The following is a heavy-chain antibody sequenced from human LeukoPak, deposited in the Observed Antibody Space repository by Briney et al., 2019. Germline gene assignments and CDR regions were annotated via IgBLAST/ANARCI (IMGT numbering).Heavy chain of an antibody. CDR3: ARESKSYDGSGYYHDY. J-gene: IGHJ4*02. CDR1: GGSISGYY. Sequence: PSETLSLTCTVSGGSISGYYWSWIRQPAGKGLEWIGRIFISRNTDYNPSLKSRVTVSVDTSNNQFSLELTSVTAADTAVYYCARESKSYDGSGYYHDYWGQGTLVTVSS. D-gene: IGHD3-22*01. CDR2: IFISRNT. V-gene: IGHV4-4*07.